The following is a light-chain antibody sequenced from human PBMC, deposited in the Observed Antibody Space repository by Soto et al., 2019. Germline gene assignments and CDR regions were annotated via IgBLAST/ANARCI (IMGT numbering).Light chain of an antibody. CDR3: QVWDSSTAHYV. CDR2: RDS. J-gene: IGLJ1*01. Sequence: SSELTQPLSVSVALGQTANITCGGNNIGSKNVHWYQQKPGQAPVLVIYRDSNRPSGIPERFSGSNSGNTATLTISRAQAGDEADYYCQVWDSSTAHYVFGTGTKLTVL. V-gene: IGLV3-9*01. CDR1: NIGSKN.